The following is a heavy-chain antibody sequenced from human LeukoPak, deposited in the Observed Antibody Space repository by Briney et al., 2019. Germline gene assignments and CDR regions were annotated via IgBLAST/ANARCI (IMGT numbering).Heavy chain of an antibody. J-gene: IGHJ4*02. D-gene: IGHD5-18*01. CDR1: GFTFGSFA. Sequence: GGSLRLSCEASGFTFGSFAMYWVRQAPGKGLDWIAGVFGSGGSPHYADSVKGRFTISRDNSKNTVYLQINSLRAEDTAVYYCGKTTAGYSSGQKPAWPVDYWGQGTLVTVSS. CDR3: GKTTAGYSSGQKPAWPVDY. V-gene: IGHV3-23*01. CDR2: VFGSGGSP.